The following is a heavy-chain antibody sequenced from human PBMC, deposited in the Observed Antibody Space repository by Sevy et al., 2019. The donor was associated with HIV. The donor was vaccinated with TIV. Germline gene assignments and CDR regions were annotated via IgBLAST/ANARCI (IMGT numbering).Heavy chain of an antibody. CDR3: AKECCSGGSGYLGY. D-gene: IGHD2-15*01. J-gene: IGHJ4*02. V-gene: IGHV3-43*01. CDR1: GFTFDDYT. CDR2: ISGDGGST. Sequence: GGSLRLSCAASGFTFDDYTMHWVRQAPGKGLEWVSNISGDGGSTYYADSVKGRFTISRDNSKNSLYLQMNRLRTEDTALYYCAKECCSGGSGYLGYWGQGTLVTVSS.